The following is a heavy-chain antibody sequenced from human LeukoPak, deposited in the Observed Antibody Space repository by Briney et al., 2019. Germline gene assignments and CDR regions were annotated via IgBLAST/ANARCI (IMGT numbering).Heavy chain of an antibody. CDR1: GGSISSGGYY. CDR3: ARTNYGSGSYYSF. J-gene: IGHJ4*02. Sequence: PSQTLSLTCTVSGGSISSGGYYWSWIRQHPGKGLEWIGYIYYSGSTYYNPSLKSRVTISVDTSKNQFSLKLSSVTAADTAVYFCARTNYGSGSYYSFWGQGTLVAVST. CDR2: IYYSGST. D-gene: IGHD3-10*01. V-gene: IGHV4-30-4*08.